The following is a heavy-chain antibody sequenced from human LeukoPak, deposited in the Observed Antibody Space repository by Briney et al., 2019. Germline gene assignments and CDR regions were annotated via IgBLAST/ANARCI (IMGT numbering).Heavy chain of an antibody. D-gene: IGHD3-10*01. Sequence: SETLSLTCTVSGGSISSYYWSWIRQPPGKGLGWIGYIYYSGSTNYNASLKSRVTTSVDTSKNQFSLKLSSVAAADTSVYYCARYYRVPNYYYYYMDVWGKGTTVTVSS. J-gene: IGHJ6*03. CDR2: IYYSGST. CDR3: ARYYRVPNYYYYYMDV. CDR1: GGSISSYY. V-gene: IGHV4-59*01.